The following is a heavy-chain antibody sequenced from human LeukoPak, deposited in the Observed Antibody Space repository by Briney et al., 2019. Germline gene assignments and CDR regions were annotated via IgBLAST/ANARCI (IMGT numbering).Heavy chain of an antibody. D-gene: IGHD3-9*01. J-gene: IGHJ4*02. CDR3: AKWGDYDVLTGYYGPDY. Sequence: GASLRLPCAASGFTFSNYAMSWVRQAPGKGLEWVSAILGSGGSTYYADSVKGRFTVSRDNSKSTLYLQMNSLRAEDTALYYCAKWGDYDVLTGYYGPDYWGQGTLVTVSS. V-gene: IGHV3-23*01. CDR1: GFTFSNYA. CDR2: ILGSGGST.